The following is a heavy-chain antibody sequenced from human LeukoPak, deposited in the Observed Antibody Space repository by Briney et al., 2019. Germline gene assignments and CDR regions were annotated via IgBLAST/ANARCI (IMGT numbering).Heavy chain of an antibody. J-gene: IGHJ2*01. CDR3: ARDGSSGWYGTYWYFDL. CDR2: IYYSGRT. D-gene: IGHD6-19*01. V-gene: IGHV4-59*01. Sequence: SGGLSLTSTVSGGSISSYYWSWIRRPPGKGVGGIGGIYYSGRTNYNTTLKSRVTISVDTSKNQFSLKLSSVTAADMSVYYCARDGSSGWYGTYWYFDLWGRGTLVTVSS. CDR1: GGSISSYY.